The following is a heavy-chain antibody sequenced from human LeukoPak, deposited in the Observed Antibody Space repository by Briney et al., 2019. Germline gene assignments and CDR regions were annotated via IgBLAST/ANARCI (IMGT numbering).Heavy chain of an antibody. V-gene: IGHV1-18*01. CDR1: GYTFTSYG. J-gene: IGHJ4*02. Sequence: APVKGSCKASGYTFTSYGVSWVRQAPGQGLEWMGWISAYNGNTNYAQKHQGRVTMTTDTSTSTAYMELRSLRSDDTAVYYCARTLVATEPPGLQGPNYRGQGTLVTVSS. CDR3: ARTLVATEPPGLQGPNY. CDR2: ISAYNGNT. D-gene: IGHD5-12*01.